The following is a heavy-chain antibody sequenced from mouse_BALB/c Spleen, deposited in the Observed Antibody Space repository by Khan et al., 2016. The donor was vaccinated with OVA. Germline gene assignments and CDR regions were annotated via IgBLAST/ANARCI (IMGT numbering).Heavy chain of an antibody. J-gene: IGHJ4*01. CDR2: ISYSGST. CDR1: GYSITSDYA. Sequence: VQLKESGPGLVKPSQSLSLTCTVTGYSITSDYAWNWIQQFPGNKLEWRGYISYSGSTNYNPSLKSRISITRDTSKNQFFLQLNSVTTEDTATYYCARDGSRYNYAMDYWGQGTSVTVSS. D-gene: IGHD2-3*01. CDR3: ARDGSRYNYAMDY. V-gene: IGHV3-2*02.